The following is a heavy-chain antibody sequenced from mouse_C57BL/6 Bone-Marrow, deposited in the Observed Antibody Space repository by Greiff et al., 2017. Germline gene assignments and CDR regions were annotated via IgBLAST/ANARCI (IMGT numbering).Heavy chain of an antibody. CDR2: IYPRSGNT. Sequence: VQLQQSGAELARPGASVKLSCKASGYTFTSYGISWVKQRTGQGLEWIGGIYPRSGNTYYNEKFKGKATLTADKSSSTAYMELRSLTSEDSAVFFCARAYYSNYGFAYWGQGTLVTVSA. CDR3: ARAYYSNYGFAY. V-gene: IGHV1-81*01. J-gene: IGHJ3*01. CDR1: GYTFTSYG. D-gene: IGHD2-5*01.